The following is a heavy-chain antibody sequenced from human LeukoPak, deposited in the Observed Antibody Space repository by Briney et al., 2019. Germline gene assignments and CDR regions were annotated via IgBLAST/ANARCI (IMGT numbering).Heavy chain of an antibody. V-gene: IGHV3-23*01. J-gene: IGHJ4*02. Sequence: QTGGSLRLSCAASGFTFNKYAMSWVRQSPGKGLEWVSAIGRSGANSYYATSVKGRFSVSRDNTKNTFHLQMNSLRAEDTAIYYCAKLQTAVVPAATLGFDSWGQGTLVTVPS. CDR1: GFTFNKYA. D-gene: IGHD2-2*01. CDR2: IGRSGANS. CDR3: AKLQTAVVPAATLGFDS.